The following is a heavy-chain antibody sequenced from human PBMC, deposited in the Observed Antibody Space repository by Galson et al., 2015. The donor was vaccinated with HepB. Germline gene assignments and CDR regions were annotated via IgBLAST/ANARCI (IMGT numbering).Heavy chain of an antibody. V-gene: IGHV3-7*01. J-gene: IGHJ4*02. Sequence: SLRLSCAASGSPFSSYWMSWVRQAPGKGLEWVANIWQNGTDKDYVDSVKGRFSISRDNGKNSVALQMSGLRVDDTAVYYCARGGRVGFFDSWGQGTLVTVSS. CDR2: IWQNGTDK. CDR3: ARGGRVGFFDS. D-gene: IGHD3-16*01. CDR1: GSPFSSYW.